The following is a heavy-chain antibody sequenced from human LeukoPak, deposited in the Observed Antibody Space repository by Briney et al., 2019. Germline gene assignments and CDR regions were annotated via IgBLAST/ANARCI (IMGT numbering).Heavy chain of an antibody. Sequence: PGGSLRLSCAASGFTFGSYAMSWVRQAPGKGLEWVSAISGSGGTTYYADSVKGRFTISRDNAKNSLYLQMNSLRAEDTAVYYCAELGITMIGGVWGKGTTVTISS. CDR2: ISGSGGTT. J-gene: IGHJ6*04. D-gene: IGHD3-10*02. CDR1: GFTFGSYA. CDR3: AELGITMIGGV. V-gene: IGHV3-23*01.